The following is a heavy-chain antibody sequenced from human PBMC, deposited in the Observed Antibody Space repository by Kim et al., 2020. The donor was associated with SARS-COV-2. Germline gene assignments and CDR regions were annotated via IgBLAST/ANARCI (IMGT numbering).Heavy chain of an antibody. CDR2: IKSKTDGGTT. D-gene: IGHD6-19*01. J-gene: IGHJ4*02. CDR1: GFTFSNAW. CDR3: TTDHVAVAGPPYYFDY. Sequence: GGSLRLSCAASGFTFSNAWMSWVRQAPGKGLEWVGRIKSKTDGGTTDYAAPVKGRFTISRDDSKNTLYLQMNSLKTEDTAVYYCTTDHVAVAGPPYYFDYWGQGTLVTVSS. V-gene: IGHV3-15*01.